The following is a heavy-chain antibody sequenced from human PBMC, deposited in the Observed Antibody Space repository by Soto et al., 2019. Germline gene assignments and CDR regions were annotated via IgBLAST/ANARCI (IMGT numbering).Heavy chain of an antibody. D-gene: IGHD2-15*01. V-gene: IGHV4-34*01. J-gene: IGHJ3*02. Sequence: QVQLQQWGAGLLKPSETLSLTCAVYGGSFSGYYWSWIRQPPGKGLEWIGEINHSGSTNYNPSLKSRVTISVDTSKNQFSLKLSSVTAADTAVYYCARGQEDIVVVVAAPRAFEIWGQGTMVTVSS. CDR3: ARGQEDIVVVVAAPRAFEI. CDR1: GGSFSGYY. CDR2: INHSGST.